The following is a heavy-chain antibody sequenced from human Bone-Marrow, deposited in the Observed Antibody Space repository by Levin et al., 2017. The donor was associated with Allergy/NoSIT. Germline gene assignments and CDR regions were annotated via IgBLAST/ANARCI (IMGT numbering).Heavy chain of an antibody. CDR3: ARGLPAEVSGLGYFDP. CDR1: GASVSNGKYY. D-gene: IGHD2-2*01. V-gene: IGHV4-61*02. J-gene: IGHJ5*02. CDR2: IYTSGST. Sequence: SQTLSLTCTVSGASVSNGKYYWSWIRQPAGKELEWIGRIYTSGSTYYNPSLTSRVTISIDTSKNQFSLRLNSVTAGDTAVYYCARGLPAEVSGLGYFDPWGQGTRVTVSS.